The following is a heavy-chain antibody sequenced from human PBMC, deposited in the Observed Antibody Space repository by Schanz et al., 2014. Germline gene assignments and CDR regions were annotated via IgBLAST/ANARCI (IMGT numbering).Heavy chain of an antibody. D-gene: IGHD4-4*01. J-gene: IGHJ6*02. CDR2: IKQDGIEK. V-gene: IGHV3-7*03. CDR1: GFTFGNFF. CDR3: AKDRQTTVNRVGYYYGMDV. Sequence: EVQLVESGGCLVQPWGSLRLSCAASGFTFGNFFMSWVRQAPGKGLEWVANIKQDGIEKYYVDSVKGRFTISRDDAKNSLYLQMNSLRAEDTALYYCAKDRQTTVNRVGYYYGMDVWGQGTTVTVS.